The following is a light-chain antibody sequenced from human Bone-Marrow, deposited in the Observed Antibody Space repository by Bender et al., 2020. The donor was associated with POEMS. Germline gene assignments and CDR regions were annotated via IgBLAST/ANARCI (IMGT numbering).Light chain of an antibody. V-gene: IGLV2-23*01. J-gene: IGLJ3*02. CDR3: SSFTTNTTWV. CDR2: EGT. CDR1: SGDVGSYNL. Sequence: QSALTQPASVSGSPGQSITMSCSGTSGDVGSYNLVSWYQHHPGKAPKLIIYEGTKRPSGVSNRFSGSKSGNTASLTISGLQAEDEADYHCSSFTTNTTWVFGGGTKLTVL.